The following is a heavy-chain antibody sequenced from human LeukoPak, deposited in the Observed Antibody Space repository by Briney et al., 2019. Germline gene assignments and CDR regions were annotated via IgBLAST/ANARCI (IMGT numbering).Heavy chain of an antibody. CDR3: AKLNLGEMAYFDS. D-gene: IGHD2-21*01. Sequence: GGALRLSCEASGFIFSSYVMGGGRPAPGKGVGGVSSISVGGGDTFTADSVKGRFTITRENSKNTLYLRMMGLRVEDTAIYYCAKLNLGEMAYFDSWGQGILVTVSS. CDR2: ISVGGGDT. J-gene: IGHJ4*02. CDR1: GFIFSSYV. V-gene: IGHV3-23*01.